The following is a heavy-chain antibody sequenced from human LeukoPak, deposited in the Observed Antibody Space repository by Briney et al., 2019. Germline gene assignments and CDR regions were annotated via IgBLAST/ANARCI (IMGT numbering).Heavy chain of an antibody. J-gene: IGHJ6*02. V-gene: IGHV3-23*01. CDR3: AKGRGGYYPVPYYYGMDV. Sequence: SCKASGGTFSSYAMSWVRQAPGKGLEWVSAISGSGGSTYYADSVKGRFTISRDNSKNTLHLQMNSLRAEDTAVYYCAKGRGGYYPVPYYYGMDVWGQGTTVTVSS. CDR1: GGTFSSYA. CDR2: ISGSGGST. D-gene: IGHD3-3*01.